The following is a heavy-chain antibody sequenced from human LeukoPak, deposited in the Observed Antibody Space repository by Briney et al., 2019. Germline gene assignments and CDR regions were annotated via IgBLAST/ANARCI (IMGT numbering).Heavy chain of an antibody. V-gene: IGHV4-59*01. D-gene: IGHD5-24*01. CDR1: GDSISSYY. Sequence: SETLSLTCTVSGDSISSYYWSWIRQPPGKGLEWIGYIYYSGSTNYNPSLKSRVTISVDTSKNQFSLKLSSVTAADTAVYYCASGGDGYNLVYWGQGTLVTVSS. CDR2: IYYSGST. CDR3: ASGGDGYNLVY. J-gene: IGHJ4*02.